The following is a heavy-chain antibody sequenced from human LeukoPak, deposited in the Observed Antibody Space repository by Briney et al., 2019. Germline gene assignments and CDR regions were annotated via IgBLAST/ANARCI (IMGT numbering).Heavy chain of an antibody. Sequence: PSETLSLTCTVSGGSISSYYWSWIRQPPGKGLEWIGYFYCSGSTNYNPSRKSRVTISVDTSKIQFSLKLSSVTAADTAVYYCARSGLWFGERYGMDVWGQGTTVTVSS. CDR1: GGSISSYY. CDR3: ARSGLWFGERYGMDV. J-gene: IGHJ6*02. CDR2: FYCSGST. D-gene: IGHD3-10*01. V-gene: IGHV4-59*01.